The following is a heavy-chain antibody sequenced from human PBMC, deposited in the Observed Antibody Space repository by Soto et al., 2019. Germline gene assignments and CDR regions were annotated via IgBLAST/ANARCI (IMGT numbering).Heavy chain of an antibody. Sequence: SETLSLTCTVSSGSISTYYWSWIRQPPGKGLEWIGYIYYTGSTNYNPSLKTRVAISMDTSKNQFSLNLSSVTAADTAVYYCAGAPNWDYFDFWGLGTLVTVSS. CDR3: AGAPNWDYFDF. CDR1: SGSISTYY. CDR2: IYYTGST. V-gene: IGHV4-59*01. J-gene: IGHJ4*02. D-gene: IGHD7-27*01.